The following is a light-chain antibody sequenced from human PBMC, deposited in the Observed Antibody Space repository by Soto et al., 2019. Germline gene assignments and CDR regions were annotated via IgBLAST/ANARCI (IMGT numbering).Light chain of an antibody. J-gene: IGLJ2*01. CDR1: SSDVGGYNY. V-gene: IGLV2-8*01. CDR3: SSYAGSKNFVI. CDR2: EVT. Sequence: QPALTQPPSASGSPRQSVIISCTGTSSDVGGYNYVSWYQQHPGKAPKLMIYEVTKRPSGVPDRFSGSKSGNTASLTVSGLQAEDEADYYCSSYAGSKNFVIFGGGTKLTVL.